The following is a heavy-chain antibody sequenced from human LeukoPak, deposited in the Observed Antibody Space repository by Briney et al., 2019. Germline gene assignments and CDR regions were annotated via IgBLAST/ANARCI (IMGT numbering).Heavy chain of an antibody. V-gene: IGHV3-23*01. CDR3: TNEIRPNDY. CDR1: EFDFSSHA. D-gene: IGHD4-17*01. Sequence: GGSLRLSCAASEFDFSSHAMTWVRQAPGKGLEWVSAISISGSKTYYADSVKGRFTISRDNSKNTLYLQMNSLRAEDTAVYYCTNEIRPNDYWGQGTQVTVSS. J-gene: IGHJ4*02. CDR2: ISISGSKT.